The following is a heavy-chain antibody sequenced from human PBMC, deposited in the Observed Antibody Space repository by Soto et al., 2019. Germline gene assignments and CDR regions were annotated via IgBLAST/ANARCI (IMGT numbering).Heavy chain of an antibody. J-gene: IGHJ4*02. CDR2: ISSSSSYI. V-gene: IGHV3-21*01. CDR3: ARSVVVVAAPFDY. Sequence: EVQLVESGGGLVQPGGSLRLSCAASGFTFSSYDMHWVRQATGKGLEWVSSISSSSSYIYYADSVKGRFTISRDNAKNSLYLQMNSLRAEDTAVYYCARSVVVVAAPFDYWGQGTLVTVSS. D-gene: IGHD2-15*01. CDR1: GFTFSSYD.